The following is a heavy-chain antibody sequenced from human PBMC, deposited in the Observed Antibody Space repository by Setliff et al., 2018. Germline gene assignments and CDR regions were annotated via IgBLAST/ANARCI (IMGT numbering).Heavy chain of an antibody. V-gene: IGHV4-61*09. D-gene: IGHD1-26*01. J-gene: IGHJ6*03. CDR2: FHTGGST. Sequence: SETLSLTCTVSGDSISSGSYYWTWIRQPAGKGLEWIGHFHTGGSTNYNRSLRSRVSISVDTSKNQFSLKLSSVTAADTAVYYCARDRLLVGARYAMDVWGKGTTVTVSS. CDR3: ARDRLLVGARYAMDV. CDR1: GDSISSGSYY.